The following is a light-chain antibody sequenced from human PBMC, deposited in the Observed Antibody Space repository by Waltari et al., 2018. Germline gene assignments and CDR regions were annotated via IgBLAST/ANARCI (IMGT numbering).Light chain of an antibody. V-gene: IGLV1-40*01. CDR3: QSYDSSLSGRV. CDR1: SSNIGAGYD. CDR2: VNI. Sequence: QSVLTQPPSVSGAPGQRVTISCTGSSSNIGAGYDVHWYQQLPGTAPKLLIRVNINRPSGVPDRFSGSRSGTSASLAIAGLRPEDEADYYCQSYDSSLSGRVFGGGTKVTVL. J-gene: IGLJ2*01.